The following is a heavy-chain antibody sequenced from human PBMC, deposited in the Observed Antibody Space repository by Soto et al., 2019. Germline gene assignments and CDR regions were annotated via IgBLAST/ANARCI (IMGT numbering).Heavy chain of an antibody. Sequence: PGGSLRLSCAASGFTFSSYAMHWVRQAPGKGLEWVAVISYDGGNKYYADSVKGRFTISRDNSKNTLYLQMNSLRAEDTAVYYCARAGSSGYYDTYFDYWGQGTLVTVSS. CDR2: ISYDGGNK. CDR1: GFTFSSYA. CDR3: ARAGSSGYYDTYFDY. V-gene: IGHV3-30-3*01. J-gene: IGHJ4*02. D-gene: IGHD3-22*01.